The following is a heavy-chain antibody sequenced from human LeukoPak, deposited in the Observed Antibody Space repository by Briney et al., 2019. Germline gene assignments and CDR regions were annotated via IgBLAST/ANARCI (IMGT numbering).Heavy chain of an antibody. J-gene: IGHJ4*02. CDR3: AREWLQFSSEEYYFDY. CDR2: IYYSGST. CDR1: GGSVSSGSYY. V-gene: IGHV4-61*01. D-gene: IGHD5-24*01. Sequence: SETLSLTCTVSGGSVSSGSYYWSWIRQPPGKGLEWIGYIYYSGSTNYNPSLKSRVTISVDTSKNQSSLKLSSVTAADTAVYYCAREWLQFSSEEYYFDYWGQGTLVTVSS.